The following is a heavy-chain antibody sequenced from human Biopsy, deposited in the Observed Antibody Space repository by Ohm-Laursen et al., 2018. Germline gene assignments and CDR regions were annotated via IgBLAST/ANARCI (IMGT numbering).Heavy chain of an antibody. CDR1: GFTFSKTW. D-gene: IGHD3-16*01. CDR2: IHSDGTTP. J-gene: IGHJ4*02. Sequence: GSLRLSCTASGFTFSKTWMHWVRQAPGKGLMWVARIHSDGTTPTYADSVKGRFSISRDNAKNTVYLQMSSLGIDDTAVYYCASSNPSRVAGGVALLDHWGQGALVTVSP. CDR3: ASSNPSRVAGGVALLDH. V-gene: IGHV3-74*01.